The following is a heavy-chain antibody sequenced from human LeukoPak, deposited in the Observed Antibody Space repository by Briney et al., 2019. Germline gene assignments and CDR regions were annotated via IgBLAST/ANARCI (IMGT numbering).Heavy chain of an antibody. Sequence: GGSLRLSCAASGFTISSNYMSWVRQAPGKGLEWVANIKQDGSEKYYVDSVKGRFTISRDNAKNSLYLQMNSLRAEDTAVYYCARVPGNYFDYWGQGTLVTVSS. J-gene: IGHJ4*02. CDR1: GFTISSNY. CDR3: ARVPGNYFDY. V-gene: IGHV3-7*01. D-gene: IGHD1-14*01. CDR2: IKQDGSEK.